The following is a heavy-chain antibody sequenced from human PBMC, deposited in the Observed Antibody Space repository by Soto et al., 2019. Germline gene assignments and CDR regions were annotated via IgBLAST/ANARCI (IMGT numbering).Heavy chain of an antibody. CDR1: GGSISSSSYY. J-gene: IGHJ5*02. D-gene: IGHD3-22*01. V-gene: IGHV4-39*01. CDR2: IYYSGST. CDR3: ARLCITMIVPGQGWFDP. Sequence: SETLSLTCTVSGGSISSSSYYWGWIRQPPGKGLEWIGSIYYSGSTYYNPSLKSRVTISVDTSKNQFSLKLSSVTAADTAVYYCARLCITMIVPGQGWFDPWGQGTLVTVSS.